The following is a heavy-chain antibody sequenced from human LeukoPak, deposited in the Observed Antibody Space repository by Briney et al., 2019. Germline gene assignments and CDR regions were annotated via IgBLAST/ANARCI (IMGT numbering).Heavy chain of an antibody. CDR1: GGSISSSSNY. D-gene: IGHD5-12*01. J-gene: IGHJ5*02. CDR2: FYSSGST. CDR3: ARGRRPSAWGIVATINWFDP. V-gene: IGHV4-39*07. Sequence: SETLSLTCSVSGGSISSSSNYWGWIRQPPGKGLEWIGSFYSSGSTNYNPSLKSRVTVSVDTSKNQFSLKLSSVTAADTAVYYCARGRRPSAWGIVATINWFDPWGQGTLVTVSS.